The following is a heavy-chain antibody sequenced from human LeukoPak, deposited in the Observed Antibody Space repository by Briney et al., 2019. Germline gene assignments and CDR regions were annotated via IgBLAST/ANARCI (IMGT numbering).Heavy chain of an antibody. V-gene: IGHV4-30-2*01. D-gene: IGHD3-16*01. CDR1: GGSISSGGYY. CDR3: ARGDPRGEYYFDY. Sequence: PSETLSLTCTVSGGSISSGGYYWSWIRQPPGKGLEWIGYIYHSGSTYYNPSLKSRVTISVDRSKNQFSLKLSSVTAADTAVYYCARGDPRGEYYFDYWGQGTLVTVSS. CDR2: IYHSGST. J-gene: IGHJ4*02.